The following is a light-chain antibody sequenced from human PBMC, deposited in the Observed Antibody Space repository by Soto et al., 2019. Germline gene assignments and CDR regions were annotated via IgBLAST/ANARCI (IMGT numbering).Light chain of an antibody. Sequence: EIVLTQSPGTLSLSPGERVTLSCRASQTISSSFLAWYQQKPGQAPRLLIYRASRRAPGIPDRFSGSGSWTDFTLPISRLEPEDFAVYYCHQFGSSPLDTFGPGTKVEIK. V-gene: IGKV3-20*01. J-gene: IGKJ3*01. CDR1: QTISSSF. CDR3: HQFGSSPLDT. CDR2: RAS.